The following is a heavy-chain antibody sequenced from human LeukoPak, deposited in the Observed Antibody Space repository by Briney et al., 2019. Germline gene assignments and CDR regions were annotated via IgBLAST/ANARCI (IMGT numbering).Heavy chain of an antibody. J-gene: IGHJ4*02. CDR3: TRDEFIGYSYGYVDY. V-gene: IGHV3-53*01. D-gene: IGHD5-18*01. CDR1: GFTVSSNY. Sequence: GGSLRLSCAASGFTVSSNYMSWVRQAPGKGLEWVSVIYSGGSTYYADSVKGRFTISRDNSKNTLYLQMNSLRAEDTVVYYCTRDEFIGYSYGYVDYWGQGTLVTVSS. CDR2: IYSGGST.